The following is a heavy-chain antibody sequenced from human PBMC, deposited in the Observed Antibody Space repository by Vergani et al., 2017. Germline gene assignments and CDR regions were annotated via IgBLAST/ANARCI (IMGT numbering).Heavy chain of an antibody. CDR2: IYHSGGA. CDR3: ARTESFILRYFHWAL. D-gene: IGHD3-9*01. CDR1: GGSITSSSYY. V-gene: IGHV4-39*01. J-gene: IGHJ4*02. Sequence: QLHLQESGPGLVKPSETLSLTCTVSGGSITSSSYYCGWIRQPPGKGLEWIGNIYHSGGAYYNPSLKGRVIISVDTSKNQFSLEVTSVTAADTAIYFCARTESFILRYFHWALWGQGTLVTVSS.